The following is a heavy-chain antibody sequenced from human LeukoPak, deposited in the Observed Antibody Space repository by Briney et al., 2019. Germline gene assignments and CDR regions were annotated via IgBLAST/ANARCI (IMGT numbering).Heavy chain of an antibody. CDR2: ISGSGGST. J-gene: IGHJ4*02. CDR1: GFTFSSYS. V-gene: IGHV3-23*01. Sequence: GGSLRLSCAASGFTFSSYSMNWDRQAPGKGLEWVSAISGSGGSTYYADSVKGRFTISRDNSKNTLYLQMNSLRAEDTAVYYCAKAGPWFGELLSSFDYWGQGTLVTVSS. D-gene: IGHD3-10*01. CDR3: AKAGPWFGELLSSFDY.